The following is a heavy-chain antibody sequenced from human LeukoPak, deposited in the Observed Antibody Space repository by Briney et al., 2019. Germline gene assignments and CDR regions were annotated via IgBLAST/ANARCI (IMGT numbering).Heavy chain of an antibody. D-gene: IGHD3-9*01. CDR1: GGTFSSYA. CDR3: ARDLPDTLTGNSDDAFDI. V-gene: IGHV1-69*01. CDR2: IIPIFGTA. Sequence: GSSVKVSCKASGGTFSSYAISWVRQAPGQGLEWMGGIIPIFGTANYAQKFQGRVTITADESTSTAYMELSSLRSEDTAVYYCARDLPDTLTGNSDDAFDIWGQGTMVTVS. J-gene: IGHJ3*02.